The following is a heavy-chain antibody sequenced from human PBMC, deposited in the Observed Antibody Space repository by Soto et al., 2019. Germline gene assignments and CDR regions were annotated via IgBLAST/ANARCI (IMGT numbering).Heavy chain of an antibody. D-gene: IGHD6-6*01. CDR2: ISNSGGNT. Sequence: GSLRLSCAASGFTFSSYAMNWGRQAPGKGLEWVSGISNSGGNTYYADSVKGRFTISRDNSKNALYLQMNNLRAEDTAVYFCAKCSGSSTYSSFDYWGQGTPVTVSS. V-gene: IGHV3-23*01. CDR3: AKCSGSSTYSSFDY. J-gene: IGHJ4*02. CDR1: GFTFSSYA.